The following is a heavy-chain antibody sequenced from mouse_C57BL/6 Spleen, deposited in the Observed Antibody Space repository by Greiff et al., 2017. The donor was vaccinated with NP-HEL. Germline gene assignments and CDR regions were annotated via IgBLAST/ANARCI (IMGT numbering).Heavy chain of an antibody. Sequence: EVQVVESGGGLVKPGGSLKLSCAASGFTFSSYAMSWVRQTPEKRLEWVATISDGGSYTYYTDNVKGRFTISRDNAKNNLYLQMSHLKSEDTAMYYCSRDQDSNYPWYFDGWGTGTTVTVSS. CDR3: SRDQDSNYPWYFDG. D-gene: IGHD2-5*01. CDR1: GFTFSSYA. CDR2: ISDGGSYT. V-gene: IGHV5-4*01. J-gene: IGHJ1*03.